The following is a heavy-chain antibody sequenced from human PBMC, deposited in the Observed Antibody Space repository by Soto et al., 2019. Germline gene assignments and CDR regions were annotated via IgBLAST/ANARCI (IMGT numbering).Heavy chain of an antibody. J-gene: IGHJ4*02. CDR2: IYYSGTT. CDR3: ARRAGYDYGSGKYYTFDY. V-gene: IGHV4-39*01. Sequence: QLQLQESGPGLVKPSETLSLTCTVSGGSISSSSYYWGWIRQPPGKGLEWIGNIYYSGTTYYSPSHNSRVTISVGTSNNQLSLKLTSVTAADTALHCCARRAGYDYGSGKYYTFDYWSQGTRVTVSS. D-gene: IGHD3-10*01. CDR1: GGSISSSSYY.